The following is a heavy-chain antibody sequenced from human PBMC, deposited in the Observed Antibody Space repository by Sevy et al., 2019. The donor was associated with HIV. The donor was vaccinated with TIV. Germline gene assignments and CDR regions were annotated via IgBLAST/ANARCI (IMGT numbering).Heavy chain of an antibody. CDR2: ICHSGST. J-gene: IGHJ5*02. V-gene: IGHV4-38-2*01. Sequence: SETLSLTCAVSGYSISSGYYWGWIRQPPGKGLEWIGSICHSGSTYYNPSLKSRVTISVDTSKNQFSLKLSTVTAADTAVYFSARTPSSYDSSGRYYPWFDPWGQGTLVTVSS. CDR3: ARTPSSYDSSGRYYPWFDP. D-gene: IGHD3-22*01. CDR1: GYSISSGYY.